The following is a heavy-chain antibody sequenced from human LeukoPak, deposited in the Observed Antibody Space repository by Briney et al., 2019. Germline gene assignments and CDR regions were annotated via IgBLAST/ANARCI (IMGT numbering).Heavy chain of an antibody. J-gene: IGHJ3*02. CDR2: IYYTGST. V-gene: IGHV4-39*07. CDR1: GGSISSSSYY. Sequence: NTSETLSLTCTVSGGSISSSSYYWGWIRQPPGKGLEWIGSIYYTGSTYYNPSLKSRVTVSVDTSKQQFSLKLNSVTAADTAVYYCARDYSGSNAFDIWGQGTMVTVSS. CDR3: ARDYSGSNAFDI. D-gene: IGHD3-10*01.